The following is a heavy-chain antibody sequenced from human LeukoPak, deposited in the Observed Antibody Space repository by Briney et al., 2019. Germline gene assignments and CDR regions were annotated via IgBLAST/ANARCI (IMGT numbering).Heavy chain of an antibody. CDR2: IYYSGST. V-gene: IGHV4-39*07. CDR1: GGSISSSSYY. Sequence: KPSETLLTCTVSGGSISSSSYYWGWIRQPPGKGLEWIGSIYYSGSTYYNPSLKSRVTISVDTSKNQFSLKLSSVTAANTAVYYCARGVSRGPITMIVVAKSLYMDVWGKGTTVTVSS. CDR3: ARGVSRGPITMIVVAKSLYMDV. D-gene: IGHD3-22*01. J-gene: IGHJ6*03.